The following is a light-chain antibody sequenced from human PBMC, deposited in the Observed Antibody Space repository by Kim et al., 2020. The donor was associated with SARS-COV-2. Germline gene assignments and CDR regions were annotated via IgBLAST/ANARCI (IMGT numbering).Light chain of an antibody. CDR2: KVT. J-gene: IGKJ3*01. CDR3: MQGTHWPFT. CDR1: QSLGDSDGNTD. Sequence: PASSSGRSSQSLGDSDGNTDLNWFHQRPGQSPRRLMYKVTNRDSGVPDRFSGSGSGTDFTLQISRVEAEDVGVYYCMQGTHWPFTFGPGTKVDIK. V-gene: IGKV2-30*01.